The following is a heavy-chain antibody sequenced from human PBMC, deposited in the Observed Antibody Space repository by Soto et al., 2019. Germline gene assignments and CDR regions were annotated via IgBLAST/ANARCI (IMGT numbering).Heavy chain of an antibody. CDR3: AREHIGFLEWLPSFDY. CDR2: INAGNGNT. Sequence: GASVKVSCKASGYTFTRYAMHWGRQAPGQRREWMGWINAGNGNTKYSQKFQGRVTITRDTSASTAYMELSSLRSEDTAVYYCAREHIGFLEWLPSFDYWGQGTLVTVSS. J-gene: IGHJ4*02. CDR1: GYTFTRYA. D-gene: IGHD3-3*01. V-gene: IGHV1-3*01.